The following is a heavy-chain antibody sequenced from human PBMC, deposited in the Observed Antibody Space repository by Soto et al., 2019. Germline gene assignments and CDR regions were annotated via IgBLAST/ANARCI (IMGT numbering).Heavy chain of an antibody. CDR3: ARERGWQLYFDY. Sequence: GGSLRLSCAASGLTFSTYAMTWVRQAPGKGLEWVSTINNSGGSTWYADAVKGRFTISRDNSKNTLYLQMNSLRAEDTAVYYCARERGWQLYFDYWGQGALVTVSS. D-gene: IGHD6-13*01. CDR1: GLTFSTYA. CDR2: INNSGGST. J-gene: IGHJ4*02. V-gene: IGHV3-23*01.